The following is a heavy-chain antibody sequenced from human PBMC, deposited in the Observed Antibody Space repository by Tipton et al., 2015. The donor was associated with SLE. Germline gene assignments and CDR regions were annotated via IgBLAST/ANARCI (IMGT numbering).Heavy chain of an antibody. CDR1: GYTFTSYG. CDR3: ARDALYYRNAFDI. CDR2: ISAYNGDT. J-gene: IGHJ3*02. V-gene: IGHV1-18*01. D-gene: IGHD1-14*01. Sequence: QSGPEVKKPGASVKVSCKASGYTFTSYGICWVRQAPGQGLEWMGWISAYNGDTNYAQKFQGRVTMATDTSTSTAYMELRSLRSDDTAVYYCARDALYYRNAFDIWGQVTMVTVSS.